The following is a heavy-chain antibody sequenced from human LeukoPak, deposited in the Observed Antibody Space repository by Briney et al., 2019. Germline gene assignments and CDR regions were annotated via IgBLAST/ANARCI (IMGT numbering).Heavy chain of an antibody. J-gene: IGHJ3*02. CDR3: ASAYCGGDCDSSDAFDI. Sequence: ASVKVSCKASGYTFTGYYMHWVRQAPGQGLEWMGWINPNSGGTNYAQKFQGRVTMTRDTSISTAYMELRSLRSDDTAVYYCASAYCGGDCDSSDAFDIWGQGTMVTVSS. CDR1: GYTFTGYY. V-gene: IGHV1-2*02. CDR2: INPNSGGT. D-gene: IGHD2-21*02.